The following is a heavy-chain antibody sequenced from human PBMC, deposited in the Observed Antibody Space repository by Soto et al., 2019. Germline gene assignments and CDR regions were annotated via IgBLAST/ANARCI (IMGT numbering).Heavy chain of an antibody. CDR1: GFTFSSYA. Sequence: EVQLLESGGGLVQPGGSLRLSCAASGFTFSSYAMSWVRQAPGKGLEWVSAISGSGGSTYYADSVKGRFTISRDNSKNTLYLQMNSLRAEDTAVYYCAKDGYSSGWQERRDGYNYFDYWGQGTLVTVSS. CDR2: ISGSGGST. D-gene: IGHD6-19*01. V-gene: IGHV3-23*01. J-gene: IGHJ4*02. CDR3: AKDGYSSGWQERRDGYNYFDY.